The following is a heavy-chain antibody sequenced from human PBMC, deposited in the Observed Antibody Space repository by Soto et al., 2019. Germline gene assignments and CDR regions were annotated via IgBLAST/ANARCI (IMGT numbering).Heavy chain of an antibody. CDR2: VNPSGGHT. D-gene: IGHD2-21*02. V-gene: IGHV1-46*01. CDR3: ARGGHVVVVTAALDY. J-gene: IGHJ4*02. CDR1: GDTFTDYY. Sequence: QVQLVQSGAEVKKPGASVKVSCKAAGDTFTDYYIHWVRQAPGQGLEWMGTVNPSGGHTTYAQHFLGRMTMTRDTSTSTLYMELTSLTSEDTAVYYCARGGHVVVVTAALDYWGQGTLVTVSS.